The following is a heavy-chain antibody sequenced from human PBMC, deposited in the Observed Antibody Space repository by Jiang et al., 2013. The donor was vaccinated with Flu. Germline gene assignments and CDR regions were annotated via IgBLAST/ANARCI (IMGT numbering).Heavy chain of an antibody. J-gene: IGHJ4*02. CDR2: VNHSGST. CDR3: ARGVGRGAIAASRFYYFDY. Sequence: LLKPSETLSLTCAVYGGSFSGYYWSWIRQPPGRGWSGLGKVNHSGSTNYNPSLKSRVTISVDTSKNQFSLKLSSVTAADTAVYYCARGVGRGAIAASRFYYFDYWGQGTLVTVSP. CDR1: GGSFSGYY. V-gene: IGHV4-34*01. D-gene: IGHD6-25*01.